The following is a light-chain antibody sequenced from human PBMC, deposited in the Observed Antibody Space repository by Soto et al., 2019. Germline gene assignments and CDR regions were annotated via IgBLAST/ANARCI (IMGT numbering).Light chain of an antibody. Sequence: QSALTQPPSVSGSPGQSVTISCTGTSSDVGSYNRVSWYQQPPGTAPKLMIYEVSNRPSGVPDRFSGSKSGNTASLTISGLQPEDEVDYYCNSYTSSNTYVFGTGTKVTVL. J-gene: IGLJ1*01. CDR2: EVS. CDR1: SSDVGSYNR. V-gene: IGLV2-18*02. CDR3: NSYTSSNTYV.